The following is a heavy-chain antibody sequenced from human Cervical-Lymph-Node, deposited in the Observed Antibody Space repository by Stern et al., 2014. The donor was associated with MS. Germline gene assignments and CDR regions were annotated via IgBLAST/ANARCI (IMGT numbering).Heavy chain of an antibody. Sequence: QVQLQESGPGLVKPSGTLSLTCAVSGDSISSSNWGSWVRQSPGKGLEWVGDIYHAGTTNSNSTLKSRLTISADNSKTQFSLKLTSVTAADTAVYYCVRALGSSSFRYWFDPWGQGTLVIVSS. D-gene: IGHD6-13*01. V-gene: IGHV4-4*02. CDR2: IYHAGTT. CDR1: GDSISSSNW. CDR3: VRALGSSSFRYWFDP. J-gene: IGHJ5*02.